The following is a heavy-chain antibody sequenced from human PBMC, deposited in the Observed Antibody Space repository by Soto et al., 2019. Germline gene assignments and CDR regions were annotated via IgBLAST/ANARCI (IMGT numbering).Heavy chain of an antibody. V-gene: IGHV1-18*01. Sequence: QVQLVQSGAEVKKPGASVKVSCKASGYTFTSYGISWVRQAPGQGLEWMGWISAYNGNTNYAQKLQGRVTMTTDTATSTAYMELRSLRSDDTAVYYCARDSLGWLHPVRTIDYWGQGTLVTVSS. D-gene: IGHD5-12*01. CDR1: GYTFTSYG. J-gene: IGHJ4*02. CDR2: ISAYNGNT. CDR3: ARDSLGWLHPVRTIDY.